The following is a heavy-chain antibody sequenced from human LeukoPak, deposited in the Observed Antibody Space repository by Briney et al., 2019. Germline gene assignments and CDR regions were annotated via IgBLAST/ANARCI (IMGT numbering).Heavy chain of an antibody. Sequence: PSETLSLTCTVSGGSISSYYWSWIRQPAGKGLEWIGRIYTSGSTNYNPSLKSRVTMSVDTSKNQFSLKLSSVTAADTAVYYCARDSGSYASGYFDYWGQGTLVTVSS. CDR1: GGSISSYY. J-gene: IGHJ4*02. CDR2: IYTSGST. CDR3: ARDSGSYASGYFDY. D-gene: IGHD1-26*01. V-gene: IGHV4-4*07.